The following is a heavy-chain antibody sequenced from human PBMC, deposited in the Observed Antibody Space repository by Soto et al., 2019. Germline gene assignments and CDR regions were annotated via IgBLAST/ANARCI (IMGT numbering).Heavy chain of an antibody. D-gene: IGHD2-8*01. Sequence: SETLSLTCTVSGVSISNGDYYWNWIRQTPGKGLEWIGYIYNGGPTYYNPSLESRLSLSVDTSGNQFSLRLSSATAADTAVYYCARSLEYGIPFDKWGQGTLVTVSS. CDR1: GVSISNGDYY. CDR3: ARSLEYGIPFDK. CDR2: IYNGGPT. J-gene: IGHJ4*02. V-gene: IGHV4-30-4*01.